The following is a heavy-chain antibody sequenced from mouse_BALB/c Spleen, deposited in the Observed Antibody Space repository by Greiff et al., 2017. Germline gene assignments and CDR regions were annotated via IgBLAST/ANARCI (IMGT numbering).Heavy chain of an antibody. CDR3: ARSPGSRPMYFDV. J-gene: IGHJ1*01. CDR2: INPGSGGT. CDR1: GYAFTNYL. Sequence: VQGVESGAELVRPGTSVKVSCKASGYAFTNYLIEWVKQRPGQGLEWIGVINPGSGGTNYNEKFKGKATLTADKSSSTAYMQLSSLTSDDSAVYFCARSPGSRPMYFDVWGAGTTVTVSS. V-gene: IGHV1-54*03. D-gene: IGHD1-1*01.